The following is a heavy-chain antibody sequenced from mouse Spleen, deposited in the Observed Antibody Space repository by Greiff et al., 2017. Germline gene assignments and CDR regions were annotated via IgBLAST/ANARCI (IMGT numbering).Heavy chain of an antibody. D-gene: IGHD2-2*01. CDR3: ARGGYYGYLFDY. J-gene: IGHJ2*01. V-gene: IGHV5-4*02. CDR1: GFTFSDYY. CDR2: ISDGGSYT. Sequence: EVQLVESGGGLVKPGGSLKLSCAASGFTFSDYYMYWVRQTPEKRLEWVATISDGGSYTYYPDSVKGRFTISRDNAKNNLYLQMSSLKSEDTAMYYCARGGYYGYLFDYWGQGTTLTVSS.